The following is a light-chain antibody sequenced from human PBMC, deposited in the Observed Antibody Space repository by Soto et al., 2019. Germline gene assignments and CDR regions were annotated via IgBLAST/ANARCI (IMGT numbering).Light chain of an antibody. CDR1: QSVSNNY. V-gene: IGKV3-20*01. CDR3: QQYGSSPPYT. Sequence: EVVLTQSPGTLSLSLGERATLSCRASQSVSNNYLAWYQQKPGQAPRLLIFGSSDRATGIPDTFSGSGSGTDFTLTISRLEPEDFAMYYRQQYGSSPPYTFGLGTKLEIK. J-gene: IGKJ2*01. CDR2: GSS.